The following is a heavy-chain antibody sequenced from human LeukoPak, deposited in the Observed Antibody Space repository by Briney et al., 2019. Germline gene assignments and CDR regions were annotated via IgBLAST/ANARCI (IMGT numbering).Heavy chain of an antibody. J-gene: IGHJ4*02. CDR2: INWNGGST. V-gene: IGHV3-20*01. D-gene: IGHD6-13*01. Sequence: GGSLRLSCAASGFTFDDYGMSWVRQAPGKGLEWVSGINWNGGSTGYADSVKGRFTISRDNAKNSLYLQMNSLRAEGTALYHCARASAAGGFDYWGQGTLVTVSS. CDR3: ARASAAGGFDY. CDR1: GFTFDDYG.